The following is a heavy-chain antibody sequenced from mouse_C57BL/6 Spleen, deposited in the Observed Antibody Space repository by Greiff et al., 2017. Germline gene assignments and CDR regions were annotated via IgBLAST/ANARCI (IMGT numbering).Heavy chain of an antibody. CDR3: ARPYYGYYLRDFDV. J-gene: IGHJ1*03. D-gene: IGHD2-10*01. Sequence: QVQLQQSGAELMKPGASVKLSCKATGYTFTGYWIEWVQQRPGPGLEWIGEILPGSGSTNYTEKFKGKATFSADTSSNTAYMQLSSLTTEDSAIYFCARPYYGYYLRDFDVWGTGTTVTVSS. CDR1: GYTFTGYW. V-gene: IGHV1-9*01. CDR2: ILPGSGST.